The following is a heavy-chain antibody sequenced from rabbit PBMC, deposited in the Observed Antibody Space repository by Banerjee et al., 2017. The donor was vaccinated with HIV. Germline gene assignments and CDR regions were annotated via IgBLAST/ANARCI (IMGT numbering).Heavy chain of an antibody. CDR2: INTSSGNT. Sequence: QEQLEESGGDLVKPGRSLTLTCTASGFSFSDKYVMCWVRQAPGKGLEWIGCINTSSGNTVYASWAKGRFTISRTSSTTVTLQMSSLTAADTATYFCASHPDSSWGLWGPGTLVTVS. CDR1: GFSFSDKYV. J-gene: IGHJ4*01. V-gene: IGHV1S45*01. D-gene: IGHD4-2*01. CDR3: ASHPDSSWGL.